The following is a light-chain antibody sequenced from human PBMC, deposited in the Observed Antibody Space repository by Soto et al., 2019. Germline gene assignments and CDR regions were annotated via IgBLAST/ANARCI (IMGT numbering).Light chain of an antibody. J-gene: IGLJ2*01. Sequence: SYGLTQPRSVSLAPGQTARITCWGSNMGSKSVHWYQQKPGQAPVLVVYDDSDRPSGIPERFSGSKSGNTATLTFSRVEAGDEADYFCQVWESSTDHPVVFGGGTQLTV. CDR3: QVWESSTDHPVV. CDR2: DDS. V-gene: IGLV3-21*02. CDR1: NMGSKS.